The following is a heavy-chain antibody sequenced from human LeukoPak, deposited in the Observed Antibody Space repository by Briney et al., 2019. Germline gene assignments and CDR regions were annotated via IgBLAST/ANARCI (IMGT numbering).Heavy chain of an antibody. D-gene: IGHD2-2*02. Sequence: ASVKVSCKASGYTFTGYYMHWVRQAPGQGLEWMGWINPNSGGTNYAQKFQGRVTMTRDTSISTAYMGLSRLRSGDTAVYYCARARRIIVVVPAAIPSWFDPWGQGTLVTVSS. CDR2: INPNSGGT. V-gene: IGHV1-2*02. CDR3: ARARRIIVVVPAAIPSWFDP. J-gene: IGHJ5*02. CDR1: GYTFTGYY.